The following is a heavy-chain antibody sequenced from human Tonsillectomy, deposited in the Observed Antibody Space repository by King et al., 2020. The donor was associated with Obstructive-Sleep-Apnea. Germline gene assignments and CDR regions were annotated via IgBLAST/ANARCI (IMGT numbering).Heavy chain of an antibody. D-gene: IGHD2-2*01. CDR1: GFTFSTYA. CDR3: ARDGPVVVPAAMPGFNWFDP. J-gene: IGHJ5*02. V-gene: IGHV3-30-3*01. CDR2: ISYDGSNK. Sequence: VQLAESGGGVVQPGRSLRLSCAASGFTFSTYAMYWVRQAPGKGLEWVAVISYDGSNKYYADSVKGRFTISRDNSKNTLYLQMNSLRAEDTAVYYCARDGPVVVPAAMPGFNWFDPWGQGTLVIVSS.